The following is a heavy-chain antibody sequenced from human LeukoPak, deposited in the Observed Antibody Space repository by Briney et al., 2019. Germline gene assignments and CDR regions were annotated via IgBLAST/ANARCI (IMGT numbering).Heavy chain of an antibody. J-gene: IGHJ4*02. D-gene: IGHD3-10*01. CDR1: GYTLTELS. V-gene: IGHV1-24*01. CDR3: ATCNPYYYGSRNLKGLDY. Sequence: GASLKFSCKVSGYTLTELSMHWVRQAPGKGLEWMGGFDPEDGETIYAQKFQGRVTMTEDTSTDTAYMELSSLRSEDTAVYYCATCNPYYYGSRNLKGLDYWGQGTLVTVSS. CDR2: FDPEDGET.